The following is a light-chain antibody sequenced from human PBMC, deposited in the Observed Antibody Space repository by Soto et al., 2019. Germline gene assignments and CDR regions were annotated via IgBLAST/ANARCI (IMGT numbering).Light chain of an antibody. V-gene: IGKV3-20*01. CDR1: QSVSSSS. J-gene: IGKJ4*01. CDR3: QQYGSSPS. Sequence: EIVLTQSPGTLSLSPGERATLSCRASQSVSSSSLAWYQQKPGQAPRLLIYGASTRATGIPDRFSGSVSGTDFALIISRLEPEDFAVYYCQQYGSSPSFGGGTKVEIK. CDR2: GAS.